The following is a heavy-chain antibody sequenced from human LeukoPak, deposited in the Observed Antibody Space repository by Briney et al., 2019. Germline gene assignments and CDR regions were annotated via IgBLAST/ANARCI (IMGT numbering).Heavy chain of an antibody. J-gene: IGHJ4*02. CDR1: GYTFTSYG. CDR3: ARDLGGRTVVTTDF. V-gene: IGHV1-18*01. Sequence: ASVKVSCKASGYTFTSYGISWVRQAPGQGLEWMGWISTYYGNTNYAQKLQGRVTMTTDTSTSTAYMELRSLRSDDTAVYYCARDLGGRTVVTTDFWGQGTLVTVSS. D-gene: IGHD4-23*01. CDR2: ISTYYGNT.